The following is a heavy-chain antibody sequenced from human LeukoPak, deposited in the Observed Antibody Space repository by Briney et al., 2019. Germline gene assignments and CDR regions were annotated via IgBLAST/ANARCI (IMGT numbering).Heavy chain of an antibody. V-gene: IGHV1-2*02. Sequence: GASVKVSCKASGYTFTGYYMQWVRQAPGQGLEWMGWINPNSGVTNYAQKFQGRVTMTRDTSISTAYMELSRLRSDDTAVYYCAIQLWLLGWFDPWGQGTLVTVSS. CDR1: GYTFTGYY. CDR2: INPNSGVT. J-gene: IGHJ5*02. D-gene: IGHD5-18*01. CDR3: AIQLWLLGWFDP.